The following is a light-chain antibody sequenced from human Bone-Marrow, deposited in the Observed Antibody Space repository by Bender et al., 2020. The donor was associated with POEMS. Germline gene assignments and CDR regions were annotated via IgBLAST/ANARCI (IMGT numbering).Light chain of an antibody. J-gene: IGLJ2*01. V-gene: IGLV2-23*02. CDR3: CSYAGSSTLGVI. Sequence: QSALTQPASVSGSPGQSITISCTGSSNDVGDYNFVSWYQQHPGKAPRLIIYEVIKRPSGVSNRFSGSKSGNTASLTISGLQAEDEADYYCCSYAGSSTLGVIFGGGTKLTVL. CDR2: EVI. CDR1: SNDVGDYNF.